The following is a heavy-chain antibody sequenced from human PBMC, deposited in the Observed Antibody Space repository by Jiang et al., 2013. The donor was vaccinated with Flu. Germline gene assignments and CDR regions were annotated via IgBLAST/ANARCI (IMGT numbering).Heavy chain of an antibody. CDR3: ARAQKYSGFELPYFDH. Sequence: GPGLVKPSETLSLTCTVSGGSVTSDTYYWVWIRQPPGRGLEWIGSIYYSGSTYYNPSLKSRVTMSVDTSKNQFSLRLTSVTAADTAVYFCARAQKYSGFELPYFDHWGQGTLVTASS. CDR2: IYYSGST. D-gene: IGHD5-12*01. CDR1: GGSVTSDTYY. V-gene: IGHV4-39*07. J-gene: IGHJ4*02.